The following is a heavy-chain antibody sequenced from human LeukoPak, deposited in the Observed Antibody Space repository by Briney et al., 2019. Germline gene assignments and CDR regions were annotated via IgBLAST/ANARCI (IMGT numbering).Heavy chain of an antibody. CDR1: GSNYTNYW. J-gene: IGHJ1*01. CDR2: IYPGDSDT. V-gene: IGHV5-51*01. CDR3: ASQQQLVPEYFQH. Sequence: GESLKISCTGSGSNYTNYWIGWVRQMSGKGLEWMGIIYPGDSDTRYSPSFQGQVTISADKSISTAYLQWSSLKASDTAMYYCASQQQLVPEYFQHWGQGTLVTVSS. D-gene: IGHD6-13*01.